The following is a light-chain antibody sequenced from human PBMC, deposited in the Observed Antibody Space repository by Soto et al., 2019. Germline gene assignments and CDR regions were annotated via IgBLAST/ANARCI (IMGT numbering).Light chain of an antibody. CDR3: LQYNNWPWT. Sequence: EIVLTQSPATLSVSPGERAPLSCKASQTVGSNLAWYPQKPGQAPRLLTYGAFTRATGTPARFSGSGSGTELTLTISSLQSEDFAVYYCLQYNNWPWTFGQGTKVDIK. CDR1: QTVGSN. J-gene: IGKJ1*01. CDR2: GAF. V-gene: IGKV3-15*01.